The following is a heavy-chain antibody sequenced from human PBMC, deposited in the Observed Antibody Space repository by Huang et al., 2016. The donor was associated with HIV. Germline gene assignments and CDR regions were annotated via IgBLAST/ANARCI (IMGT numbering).Heavy chain of an antibody. J-gene: IGHJ4*02. CDR3: ATSTPMLGESGGWSGKVVITENVPYVD. CDR1: GDSFTSLP. D-gene: IGHD3-22*01. V-gene: IGHV1-69*01. CDR2: LVPRLVSA. Sequence: QVHLVQSGAEVKKPGSSVKVSCKASGDSFTSLPINWVRQAPGQGLEGVGGLVPRLVSATDAQKLRGRVTISADESTSTSYMELSRLRSDDTAMYYCATSTPMLGESGGWSGKVVITENVPYVDWGQGTLVTVSS.